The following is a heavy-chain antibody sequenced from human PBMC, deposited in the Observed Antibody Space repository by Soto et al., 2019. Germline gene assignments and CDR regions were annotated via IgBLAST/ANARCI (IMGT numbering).Heavy chain of an antibody. V-gene: IGHV3-49*03. D-gene: IGHD3-3*01. Sequence: SLRLSCTASGFTVCEYAMSWFRQAPGKGLEWVGYIRSKSFGGTTEYAASVKGRFTISRDDSKSIAYLQMDSLETEDTAVYYCTWRQYLDYWGQGILVTVSS. CDR1: GFTVCEYA. CDR2: IRSKSFGGTT. CDR3: TWRQYLDY. J-gene: IGHJ4*02.